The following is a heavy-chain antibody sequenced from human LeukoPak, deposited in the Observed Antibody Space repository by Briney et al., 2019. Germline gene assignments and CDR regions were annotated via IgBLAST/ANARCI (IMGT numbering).Heavy chain of an antibody. CDR3: ARPRYSGYDNDAFDI. Sequence: PGGSLRLSCAASGFTFSDYYMSWIRQPPGKGLEWIGSIYYSGSTYYNPSLKSRVTISVDTSKNQFSLKLSSVTAADTAVYYCARPRYSGYDNDAFDIWGQGTMVTVSS. CDR1: GFTFSDYY. CDR2: IYYSGST. V-gene: IGHV4-39*01. D-gene: IGHD5-12*01. J-gene: IGHJ3*02.